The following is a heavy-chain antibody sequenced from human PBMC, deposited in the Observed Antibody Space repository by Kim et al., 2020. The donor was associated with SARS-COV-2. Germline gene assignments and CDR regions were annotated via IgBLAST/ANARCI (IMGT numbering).Heavy chain of an antibody. CDR3: VKVLWVRTTGGREDL. D-gene: IGHD3-16*01. CDR1: GFSLSDSA. V-gene: IGHV3-23*01. J-gene: IGHJ5*02. CDR2: SSGDGTDT. Sequence: GGSLRLSCAASGFSLSDSAMSWVRQAPGKGLEWVSTSSGDGTDTLYADSVRGRFTLSRDNAKNMLSLQLNDVRAEDTATYFCVKVLWVRTTGGREDLWGQGALVTVSS.